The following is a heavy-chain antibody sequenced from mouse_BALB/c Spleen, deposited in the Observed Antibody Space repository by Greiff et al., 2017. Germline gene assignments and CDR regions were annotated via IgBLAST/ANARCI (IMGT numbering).Heavy chain of an antibody. CDR2: ISNGGGSN. CDR3: ARHTAVAGGAWFAY. D-gene: IGHD1-1*01. CDR1: GFTFSSYT. Sequence: EVKLVESGGGLVQPGGSLKLSCAASGFTFSSYTMSWVRQTPEKRLGWVAYISNGGGSNYYPDTVKGRFTISRDNAKNTLYLQMSSLKSEDTAMYYCARHTAVAGGAWFAYWGQGTLVTVSA. J-gene: IGHJ3*01. V-gene: IGHV5-12-2*01.